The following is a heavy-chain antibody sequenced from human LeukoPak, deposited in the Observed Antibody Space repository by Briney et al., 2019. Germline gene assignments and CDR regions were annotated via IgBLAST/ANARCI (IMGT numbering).Heavy chain of an antibody. CDR1: GVSVTSSSYY. J-gene: IGHJ4*02. V-gene: IGHV4-39*01. CDR3: ARHLSSNWYLGYFDY. CDR2: IYYSGST. D-gene: IGHD6-13*01. Sequence: PSETLSLTCTVSGVSVTSSSYYWGWIRQPPGKGLEWIGSIYYSGSTFYNPSLKSLVTISVDTSKNQFSLKLSSVTVTDTAVYYCARHLSSNWYLGYFDYWGQGTLLTVSS.